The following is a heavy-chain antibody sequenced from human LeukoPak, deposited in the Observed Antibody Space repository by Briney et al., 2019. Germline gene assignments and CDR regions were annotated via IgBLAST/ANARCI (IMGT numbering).Heavy chain of an antibody. J-gene: IGHJ6*02. V-gene: IGHV1-46*01. CDR2: INPSGGST. CDR1: GYTFTSYY. CDR3: ARVMSAHGLPERYCSSTSCFSDYYGMDV. D-gene: IGHD2-2*01. Sequence: ASVKVSCKASGYTFTSYYMHWVRQAPGQGLEWMGIINPSGGSTSYAQKFQGRVTMTRDTSTSTVYMELSSLRSEDTAVYYCARVMSAHGLPERYCSSTSCFSDYYGMDVWGQGTLVTVSS.